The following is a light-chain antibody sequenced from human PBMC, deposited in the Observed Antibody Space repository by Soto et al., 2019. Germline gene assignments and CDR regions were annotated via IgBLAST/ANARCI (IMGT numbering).Light chain of an antibody. J-gene: IGKJ2*02. V-gene: IGKV4-1*01. Sequence: DIVMTQSPDSLAVSLGERATINCKSSQSVLYSSNNKNYLAWYQQKPGQPPKLLIYWASTRESGVPDRFSGCGSGTDFTLTISSLQAEDVAVYYCQQYYSTCTFGQGTKLEIK. CDR1: QSVLYSSNNKNY. CDR3: QQYYSTCT. CDR2: WAS.